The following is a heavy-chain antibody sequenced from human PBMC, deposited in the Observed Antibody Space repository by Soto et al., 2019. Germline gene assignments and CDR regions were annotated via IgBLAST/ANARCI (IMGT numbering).Heavy chain of an antibody. D-gene: IGHD1-7*01. Sequence: GASVKVSCKASGYTFTGYYMHWVRQAPGQGLEWMGWINPNSGGTNYAQMFQGRVTMTRDTSISTAYMELSRLRSDDTAVYYCARGEVGNWNYPPSDYWRQGTLVTVSS. CDR2: INPNSGGT. CDR3: ARGEVGNWNYPPSDY. V-gene: IGHV1-2*02. J-gene: IGHJ4*02. CDR1: GYTFTGYY.